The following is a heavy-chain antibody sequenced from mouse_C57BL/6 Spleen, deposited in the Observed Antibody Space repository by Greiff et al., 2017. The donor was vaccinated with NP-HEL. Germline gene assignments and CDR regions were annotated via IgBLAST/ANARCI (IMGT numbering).Heavy chain of an antibody. Sequence: VQLQQSGTVLARPGASVKMSCKTSGYTFTSYWMHWVKQRPGQGLEWIGAIYPGNSDTSYNQKFKGKAKLTAVTSASTAYMERSSLTNEDSAVYYCTGDYYGSSLYFDYWGQGTTLTVSS. D-gene: IGHD1-1*01. CDR2: IYPGNSDT. CDR3: TGDYYGSSLYFDY. CDR1: GYTFTSYW. V-gene: IGHV1-5*01. J-gene: IGHJ2*01.